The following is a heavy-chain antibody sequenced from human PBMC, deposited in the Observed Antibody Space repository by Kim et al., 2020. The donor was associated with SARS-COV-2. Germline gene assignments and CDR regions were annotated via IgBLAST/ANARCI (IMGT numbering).Heavy chain of an antibody. Sequence: KPQGRVTMTTDTSTSTAYMELRSLRSDDTAVYYCARDGGIAARHDQLFDYWGQGTLVTVSS. D-gene: IGHD6-6*01. CDR3: ARDGGIAARHDQLFDY. J-gene: IGHJ4*02. V-gene: IGHV1-18*01.